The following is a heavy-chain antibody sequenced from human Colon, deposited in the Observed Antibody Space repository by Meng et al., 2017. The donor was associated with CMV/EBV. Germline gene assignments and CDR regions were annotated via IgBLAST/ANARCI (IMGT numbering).Heavy chain of an antibody. CDR3: ARAAIAIDSYFDY. CDR2: ISGSGGST. Sequence: GGSLRLSCAASGFTFSSYAMSWVRQAPGKGLEWVSAISGSGGSTYYADSVKGRFTISRDRSTNTWSLQMSGLRAEDTAVYYCARAAIAIDSYFDYWGQGTLVTVSS. V-gene: IGHV3-23*01. D-gene: IGHD2-21*01. J-gene: IGHJ4*02. CDR1: GFTFSSYA.